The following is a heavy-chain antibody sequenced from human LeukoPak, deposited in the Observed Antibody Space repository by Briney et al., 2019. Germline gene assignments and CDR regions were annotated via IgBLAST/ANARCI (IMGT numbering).Heavy chain of an antibody. V-gene: IGHV3-33*01. CDR1: GFTFSNYA. CDR2: IWYDGSKK. Sequence: GGSLRLFCPPSGFTFSNYAMHWVRQAPGKGLEWVAVIWYDGSKKYYADSVRGRFTISRDNSKNTLYLQMNSPRAEDTAVYYCARGTDSSWYLFNYWGQGTLVTVSS. D-gene: IGHD6-13*01. J-gene: IGHJ4*02. CDR3: ARGTDSSWYLFNY.